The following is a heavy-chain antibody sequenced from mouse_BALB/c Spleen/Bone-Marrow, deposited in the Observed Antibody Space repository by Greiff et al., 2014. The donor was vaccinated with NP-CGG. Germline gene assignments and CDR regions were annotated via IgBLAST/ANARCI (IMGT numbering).Heavy chain of an antibody. CDR2: IYPGSGST. D-gene: IGHD3-1*01. CDR3: ARFSQLGLLAY. Sequence: VQLQQSGAELVKPGTSVKLSCEASGYNFTSYWINWVKLRPGQDLEWIGDIYPGSGSTNYNEKFKSKATLTVDTSSSTAYMQLSSLASEDSALYYCARFSQLGLLAYWGQGTLVTVSA. V-gene: IGHV1-55*01. CDR1: GYNFTSYW. J-gene: IGHJ3*01.